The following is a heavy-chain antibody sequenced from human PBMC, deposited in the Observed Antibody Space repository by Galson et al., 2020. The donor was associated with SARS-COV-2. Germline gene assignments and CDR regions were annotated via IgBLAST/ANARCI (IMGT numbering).Heavy chain of an antibody. V-gene: IGHV4-39*01. D-gene: IGHD3-10*01. J-gene: IGHJ4*02. CDR3: ARQDASGRRSSYYVDY. CDR2: IYNSGTT. CDR1: GSSISSSGYF. Sequence: PSETLSLTCTVPGSSISSSGYFWGWISQTPGKGLEWIGNIYNSGTTYYNQSLKSRVTISVDTSKNQFSLKLSSVTAADTAVFYCARQDASGRRSSYYVDYWGQGTLVTVAS.